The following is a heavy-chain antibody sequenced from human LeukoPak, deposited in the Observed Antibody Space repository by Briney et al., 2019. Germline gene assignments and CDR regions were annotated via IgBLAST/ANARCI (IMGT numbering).Heavy chain of an antibody. D-gene: IGHD4-17*01. CDR2: ISAYNGNT. J-gene: IGHJ4*02. CDR3: ARTAYGDPFDY. V-gene: IGHV1-18*01. Sequence: ASVKVSCKASGGTFSSYAISWVRQAPGQGLEWMGWISAYNGNTNYAQKLQGRVTMTTDTSTSTAYMELRSLRSDDTAVYYCARTAYGDPFDYWGQGTLVTVSS. CDR1: GGTFSSYA.